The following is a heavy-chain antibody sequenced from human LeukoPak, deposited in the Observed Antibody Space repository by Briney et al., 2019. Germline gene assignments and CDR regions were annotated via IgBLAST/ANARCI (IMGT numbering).Heavy chain of an antibody. Sequence: GGSLRLSCAASGFTFSSYWMSWVRQAPGKGLEWVANIKQDGSEKYYVDSVKGRFTISRDNAKNSLYLQMNSLRAEDTAVYYCAGDSDQLWSLGECDYWGQGTLVTVSS. D-gene: IGHD5-18*01. CDR2: IKQDGSEK. CDR3: AGDSDQLWSLGECDY. V-gene: IGHV3-7*01. CDR1: GFTFSSYW. J-gene: IGHJ4*02.